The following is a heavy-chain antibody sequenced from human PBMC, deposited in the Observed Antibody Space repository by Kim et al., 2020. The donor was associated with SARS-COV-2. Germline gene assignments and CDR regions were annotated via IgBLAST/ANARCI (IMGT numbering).Heavy chain of an antibody. Sequence: GGSLRLSCATSGFTFSAYDMNWVRQAPGKGLEWLSFITKSSTTIYYADSVKGRFTTSRDNAKNSLHLQMNSLKDEDTAVYHCVRDRMGGAFDIWGQGTPVTVSS. J-gene: IGHJ3*02. CDR3: VRDRMGGAFDI. CDR1: GFTFSAYD. D-gene: IGHD3-16*01. V-gene: IGHV3-48*02. CDR2: ITKSSTTI.